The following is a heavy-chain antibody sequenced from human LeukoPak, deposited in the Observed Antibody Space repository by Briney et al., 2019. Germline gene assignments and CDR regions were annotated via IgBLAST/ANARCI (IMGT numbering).Heavy chain of an antibody. CDR2: IWYDGSNK. CDR3: AKDRGYGSGSLFDY. CDR1: GFTFSSYG. V-gene: IGHV3-33*03. D-gene: IGHD3-10*01. Sequence: GGSLRLSCAASGFTFSSYGMHWVRQAPGKGLEWVAVIWYDGSNKYYADSVKGRFTISRDNSKNSLYLQMNSLRTEDTALYYCAKDRGYGSGSLFDYWGQGTRVTVSS. J-gene: IGHJ4*02.